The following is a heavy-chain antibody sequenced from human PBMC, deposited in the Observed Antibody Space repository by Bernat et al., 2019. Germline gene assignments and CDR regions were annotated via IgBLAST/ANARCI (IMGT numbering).Heavy chain of an antibody. D-gene: IGHD6-6*01. Sequence: EVQLVESGGGLVKPGGSLRLSCAASGFTFSNAWMSWVRQALGKGLEWVGRIKSKTDGGTTDYAAPVKGRFTISRDDSKNTLYLQMNSLKTEDTAVYYCTTDRYSSSYFDYWGQGTLVTVSS. CDR3: TTDRYSSSYFDY. CDR2: IKSKTDGGTT. CDR1: GFTFSNAW. J-gene: IGHJ4*02. V-gene: IGHV3-15*01.